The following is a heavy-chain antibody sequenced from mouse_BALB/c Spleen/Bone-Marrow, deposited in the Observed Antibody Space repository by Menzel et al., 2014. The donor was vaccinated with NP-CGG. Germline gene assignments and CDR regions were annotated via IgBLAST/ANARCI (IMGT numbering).Heavy chain of an antibody. V-gene: IGHV14-3*02. CDR2: IDPANGNT. D-gene: IGHD1-1*01. J-gene: IGHJ3*01. CDR3: ASYYYGSGRFAY. CDR1: GFNIKDTY. Sequence: EVQLQQSGAELVKPGASVKSSCTASGFNIKDTYMHWVKQRPEQGLEWIGRIDPANGNTKYDPKFQGKATITADTSSNTAYLQLSSLTSEDTAVYYCASYYYGSGRFAYWGQGTLVTVSA.